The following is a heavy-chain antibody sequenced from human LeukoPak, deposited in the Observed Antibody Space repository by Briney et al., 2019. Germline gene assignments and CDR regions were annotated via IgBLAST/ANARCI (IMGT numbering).Heavy chain of an antibody. V-gene: IGHV4-34*01. D-gene: IGHD5-24*01. J-gene: IGHJ4*02. CDR2: INHSGST. CDR1: GGSFSGYY. Sequence: SETLSLTCAVYGGSFSGYYWSWIRQPPGKGLEWIGGINHSGSTNYNPSLKSRVTISVDTSKNQFSLKLSSVTAADTAVYYCARARDGYNPFDYWGQGALVTVSS. CDR3: ARARDGYNPFDY.